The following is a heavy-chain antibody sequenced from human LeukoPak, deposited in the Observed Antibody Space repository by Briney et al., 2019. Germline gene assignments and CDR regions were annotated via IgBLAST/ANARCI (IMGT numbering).Heavy chain of an antibody. J-gene: IGHJ3*02. D-gene: IGHD3-3*01. CDR1: GGSFSGYY. V-gene: IGHV4-34*01. CDR3: ACRGYYDFWSGYYGDDAFDI. CDR2: INHSGST. Sequence: PSETLSLTCAVYGGSFSGYYWSWIRQPPGKGLEWIGEINHSGSTNYNPSLKSRVTISVDTSKNQFSLKLSSVTAADTAVYYCACRGYYDFWSGYYGDDAFDIWGQGTMVTVSS.